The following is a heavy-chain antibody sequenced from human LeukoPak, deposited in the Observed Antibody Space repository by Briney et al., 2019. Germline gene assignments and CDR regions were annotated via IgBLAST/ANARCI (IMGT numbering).Heavy chain of an antibody. CDR2: ISSSSSYI. J-gene: IGHJ4*02. D-gene: IGHD4-23*01. Sequence: GGSLRLSCAASGFAFSSYAMSWVRQAPGKGLEWVSSISSSSSYIYYADSVKGRFTISRDNAKNSLYLQMNSLRAEDTAVYYCARTTVVTPNYFDYWGQGTLVTVSS. CDR3: ARTTVVTPNYFDY. CDR1: GFAFSSYA. V-gene: IGHV3-21*01.